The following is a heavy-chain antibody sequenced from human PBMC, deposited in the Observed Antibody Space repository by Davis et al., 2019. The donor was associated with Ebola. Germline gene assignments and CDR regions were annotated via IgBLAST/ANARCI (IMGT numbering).Heavy chain of an antibody. V-gene: IGHV3-23*01. D-gene: IGHD1-26*01. CDR2: ITSSGDNS. CDR3: AKVVGTTKKYFDY. CDR1: GFTFSNYA. J-gene: IGHJ4*02. Sequence: GGSLRLSCATSGFTFSNYALSWVRQTPGKGLEWLSSITSSGDNSYYAGSVKGRFTISRDNSKNTLYLQMNSLRAEDTAVYYCAKVVGTTKKYFDYWGQGTLVPVSS.